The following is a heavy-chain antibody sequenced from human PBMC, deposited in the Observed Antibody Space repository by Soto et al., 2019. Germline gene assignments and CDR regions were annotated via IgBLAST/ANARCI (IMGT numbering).Heavy chain of an antibody. D-gene: IGHD2-21*02. CDR3: ASSAGLCGGDCYYYYYYGMDV. Sequence: SVKVSCKASGFTFTSSAMQWVRQARGQRLEWIGWIVVGSGNTNYAQKFQERVTITRDMSTSTAYMELSSLRSEDTAVYYCASSAGLCGGDCYYYYYYGMDVWGQGTTVTVSS. J-gene: IGHJ6*02. V-gene: IGHV1-58*02. CDR2: IVVGSGNT. CDR1: GFTFTSSA.